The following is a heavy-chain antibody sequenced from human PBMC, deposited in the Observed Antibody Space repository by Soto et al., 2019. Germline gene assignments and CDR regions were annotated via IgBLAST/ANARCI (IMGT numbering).Heavy chain of an antibody. CDR2: SSGYNGNT. CDR1: GYTFTSYG. V-gene: IGHV1-18*01. J-gene: IGHJ6*02. D-gene: IGHD2-21*02. Sequence: QVQLVQSGAEVKKPGASVKVSCKASGYTFTSYGISWVRQAPGQGLEWMGWSSGYNGNTNYAQKFQGRVTMTTDTSTSTAYMELRSLRSDDTAVYYCATAYCGGDCFNHGYYYYGMDVWGQGTTVTVSS. CDR3: ATAYCGGDCFNHGYYYYGMDV.